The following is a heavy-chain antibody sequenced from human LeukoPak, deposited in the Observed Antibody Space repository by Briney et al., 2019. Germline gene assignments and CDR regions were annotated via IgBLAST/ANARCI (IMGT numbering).Heavy chain of an antibody. D-gene: IGHD3-22*01. V-gene: IGHV3-30*04. J-gene: IGHJ4*02. CDR2: ISYDGSNK. CDR3: VRDRDSTGYYDY. CDR1: GFTFSTYV. Sequence: GGSLRLSCAASGFTFSTYVIYWVRQAPGKGLEWVAVISYDGSNKYYADSVKGRFTISRDNSKNTLYLQTNSLRAEDTALYYCVRDRDSTGYYDYWGQGTLVTVSS.